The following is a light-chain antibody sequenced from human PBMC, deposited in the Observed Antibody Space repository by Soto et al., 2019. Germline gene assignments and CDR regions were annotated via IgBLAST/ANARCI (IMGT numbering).Light chain of an antibody. CDR2: GAS. J-gene: IGKJ1*01. CDR1: QSVRSN. Sequence: EIVMTQSPATLSVCPVEGASLSCRASQSVRSNLAWYQQKPGQAPRLLIFGASTRATGIPARFSGSGSGTAFTLTITSLQPEDFGTYYCLQHNSYPRTFGQGTKGDIK. V-gene: IGKV3-15*01. CDR3: LQHNSYPRT.